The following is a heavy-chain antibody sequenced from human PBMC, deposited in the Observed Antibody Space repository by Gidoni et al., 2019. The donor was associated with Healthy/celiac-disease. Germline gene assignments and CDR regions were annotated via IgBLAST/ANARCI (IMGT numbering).Heavy chain of an antibody. J-gene: IGHJ4*02. Sequence: EVQLVQSGAAVKTPGESLKISCKGSGYSFTSYWIGWVRQMPGKGLEWMGIIYPGDSDTIYSPSFQGKVTSSADKSISTAYLQWSSLKASDTAMYYCARRDTAMAQGYFDYWGQGTLVTVSS. CDR1: GYSFTSYW. D-gene: IGHD5-18*01. CDR3: ARRDTAMAQGYFDY. CDR2: IYPGDSDT. V-gene: IGHV5-51*03.